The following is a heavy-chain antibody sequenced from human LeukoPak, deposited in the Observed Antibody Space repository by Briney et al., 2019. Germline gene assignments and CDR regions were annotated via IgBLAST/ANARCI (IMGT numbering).Heavy chain of an antibody. J-gene: IGHJ6*02. CDR2: ISGSGGST. CDR3: AKDPYSSSWYSSVMDV. Sequence: GGSLRLSCAASGFTFTSYSMNWVRQAPGKGLEWVSTISGSGGSTYYADSVKGRFTISRDNSKNTLYLQMNSLRAEDTAVYYCAKDPYSSSWYSSVMDVWGQGTTVTVSS. CDR1: GFTFTSYS. D-gene: IGHD6-13*01. V-gene: IGHV3-23*01.